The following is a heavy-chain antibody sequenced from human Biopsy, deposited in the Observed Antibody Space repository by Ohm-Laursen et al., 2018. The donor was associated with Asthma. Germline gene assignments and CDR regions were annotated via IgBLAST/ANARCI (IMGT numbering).Heavy chain of an antibody. J-gene: IGHJ6*02. Sequence: TLSLTCTVSGGSLTSAYWSWVRQYPEKGLEWIGYIYYSGTTVYNPSLKSRVSMSVDTSKNQVSLKLTSVTAADTAVYYCARGPELDVWGQGTTVTVSS. CDR2: IYYSGTT. V-gene: IGHV4-31*03. CDR3: ARGPELDV. CDR1: GGSLTSAY.